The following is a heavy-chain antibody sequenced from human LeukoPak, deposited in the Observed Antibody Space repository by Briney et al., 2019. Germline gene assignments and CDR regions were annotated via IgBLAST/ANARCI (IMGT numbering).Heavy chain of an antibody. CDR1: GYTFTSDY. D-gene: IGHD3-10*01. Sequence: ASVKVSCKASGYTFTSDYMHWVRQAPGQGLEWMGWINPNSGGTNYAQKFQGWVTMTRDTSISTAYMELSRLRSDDTAVYYCARAMVRGVYFDYWGQGTLVTVSS. J-gene: IGHJ4*02. CDR3: ARAMVRGVYFDY. V-gene: IGHV1-2*04. CDR2: INPNSGGT.